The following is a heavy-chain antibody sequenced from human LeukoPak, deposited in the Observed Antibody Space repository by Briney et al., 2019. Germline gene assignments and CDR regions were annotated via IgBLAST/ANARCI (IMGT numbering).Heavy chain of an antibody. J-gene: IGHJ4*02. CDR3: AKGSGTSAHYYYDSSGYLLD. CDR2: ISWNSGSI. D-gene: IGHD3-22*01. Sequence: PGGPLRLSCAASGFTFDDYAMHWVRQAPGKGLEWVSGISWNSGSIGYADSVKGRFTISRDNAKNSLYLQMNSLRAEDTALYYCAKGSGTSAHYYYDSSGYLLDWGQGTLVTVSS. V-gene: IGHV3-9*01. CDR1: GFTFDDYA.